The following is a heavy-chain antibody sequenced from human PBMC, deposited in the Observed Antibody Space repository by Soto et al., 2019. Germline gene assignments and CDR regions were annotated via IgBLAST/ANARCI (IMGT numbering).Heavy chain of an antibody. D-gene: IGHD2-21*02. CDR2: IRSKAYGGTT. Sequence: GGSLRLSCTASGFTFGDYAMSWVRQAPGKGLEWVGFIRSKAYGGTTEYAASVKGRFTISRDDSKSIAYLQMNSLKTEDTAVYYCTSRLYCGGDCYRIWYYYGMDVWGQGTTVTVSS. V-gene: IGHV3-49*04. CDR3: TSRLYCGGDCYRIWYYYGMDV. CDR1: GFTFGDYA. J-gene: IGHJ6*02.